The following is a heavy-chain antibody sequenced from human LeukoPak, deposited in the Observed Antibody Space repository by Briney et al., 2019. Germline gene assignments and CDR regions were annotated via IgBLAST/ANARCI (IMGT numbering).Heavy chain of an antibody. Sequence: ASVKVSCKASGYTFTSYAMNWVRQAPGQGLELMGWINTNTGNPTYAQGFTGRFVFSLDTSVSTAYLQISSLKAEDTAVYNCARDLRGDAFDIWGQGTMVTVSS. V-gene: IGHV7-4-1*02. D-gene: IGHD5/OR15-5a*01. CDR3: ARDLRGDAFDI. J-gene: IGHJ3*02. CDR2: INTNTGNP. CDR1: GYTFTSYA.